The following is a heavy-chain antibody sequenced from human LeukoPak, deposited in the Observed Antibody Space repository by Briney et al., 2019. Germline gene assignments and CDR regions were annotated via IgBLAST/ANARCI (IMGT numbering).Heavy chain of an antibody. D-gene: IGHD3-16*02. J-gene: IGHJ3*02. Sequence: GGSLRLSCAASGFTFSNAWMSWVRQAPGKGLEWVGRIKSKTDGGTTDYAAPVKGRFTISRDDSKNTLCLQMNSLKTEDTAVYYCTTGNDYVWGSYRENGAFDIWGQGTMVTVSS. CDR3: TTGNDYVWGSYRENGAFDI. CDR2: IKSKTDGGTT. CDR1: GFTFSNAW. V-gene: IGHV3-15*01.